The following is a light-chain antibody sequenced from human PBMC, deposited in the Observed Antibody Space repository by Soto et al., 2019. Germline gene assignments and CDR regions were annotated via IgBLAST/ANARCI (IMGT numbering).Light chain of an antibody. CDR1: QSISRW. V-gene: IGKV1-5*01. CDR2: DAS. J-gene: IGKJ5*01. CDR3: QQYNTYST. Sequence: DIQMTQSPSTLPASVGDRVSITCRASQSISRWLAWYQQKPGKAPKARIYDASTLRSGVPSRLSGGGSGTEFTLTISSLQPDDFATYYCQQYNTYSTFGQGTRLEIK.